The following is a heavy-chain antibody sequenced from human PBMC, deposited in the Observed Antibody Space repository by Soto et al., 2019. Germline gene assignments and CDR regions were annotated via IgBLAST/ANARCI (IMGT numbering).Heavy chain of an antibody. CDR1: RFTFSSYG. J-gene: IGHJ6*02. Sequence: QVQLVESGGGVVQPGRSLRLSCAASRFTFSSYGMHWVRQAPGKGLEWVAAISYDGSNKNYADSVKGRFTISRDNSKNTLYLKMNGMRGEDKAVYHCAKGLVGYVFGVQDYHYGMDVWGQGTTVTVSS. CDR3: AKGLVGYVFGVQDYHYGMDV. V-gene: IGHV3-30*18. CDR2: ISYDGSNK. D-gene: IGHD2-8*02.